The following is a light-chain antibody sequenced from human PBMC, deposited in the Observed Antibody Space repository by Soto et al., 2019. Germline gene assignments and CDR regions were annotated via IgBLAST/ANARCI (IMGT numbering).Light chain of an antibody. V-gene: IGLV1-40*01. J-gene: IGLJ1*01. CDR1: SSNIGAGYH. Sequence: QPVLTQPPSVSGAPGQRVTISCTGSSSNIGAGYHVHWYQQLPGAAPKLLILGDSNRPSGVPDRFSGSKSGTSASLAITGLQADDEADYYCQSSDSRLSGSDVFGTGTKLTVL. CDR3: QSSDSRLSGSDV. CDR2: GDS.